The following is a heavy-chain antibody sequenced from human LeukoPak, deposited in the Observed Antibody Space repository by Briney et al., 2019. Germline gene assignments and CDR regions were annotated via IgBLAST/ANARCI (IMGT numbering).Heavy chain of an antibody. CDR1: GFTFSSYE. CDR2: ITDDGETT. V-gene: IGHV3-48*03. CDR3: VRKGNFDT. Sequence: GGSLRLSCVASGFTFSSYEMSWIRQAPGKGLEWISYITDDGETTYCGDSVRGRFVISRDNAKNSLYLQLNSPGVQDTAVYYCVRKGNFDTWGQGTLVTVSS. J-gene: IGHJ4*02.